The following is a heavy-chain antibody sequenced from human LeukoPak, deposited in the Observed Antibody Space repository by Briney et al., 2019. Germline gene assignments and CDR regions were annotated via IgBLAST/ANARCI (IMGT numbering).Heavy chain of an antibody. J-gene: IGHJ3*02. V-gene: IGHV3-30-3*01. CDR1: EFPFSTYR. CDR2: ISYDGSNK. CDR3: ARDQGLFDI. Sequence: GGSLRLSCAASEFPFSTYRLNWVRQAPGKGLEWVAVISYDGSNKYYADSVKGRFTISRDNSKNTLYLQMNSLRAEDTAVYYCARDQGLFDIWGQGTMVTVSS.